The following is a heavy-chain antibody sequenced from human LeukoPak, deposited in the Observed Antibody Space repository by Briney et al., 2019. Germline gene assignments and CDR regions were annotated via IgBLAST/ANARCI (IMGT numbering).Heavy chain of an antibody. V-gene: IGHV4-34*01. Sequence: PSETLSLTCAVYGGSFSGYYWSWIRQPPGKGLEWIGEINHSGSTNYNPSLKSRVTISVDTSKNQFSLKLSSVTAADTAVYYCARYCGGDCYWGIDYWGQGTLVTVSS. J-gene: IGHJ4*02. CDR3: ARYCGGDCYWGIDY. CDR1: GGSFSGYY. CDR2: INHSGST. D-gene: IGHD2-21*02.